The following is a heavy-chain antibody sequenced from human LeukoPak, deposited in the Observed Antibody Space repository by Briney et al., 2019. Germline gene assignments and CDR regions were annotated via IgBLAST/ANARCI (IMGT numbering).Heavy chain of an antibody. J-gene: IGHJ4*02. CDR2: IFYSGST. D-gene: IGHD2/OR15-2a*01. CDR3: ARLRGNYFPDY. V-gene: IGHV4-59*01. Sequence: SETLSLTCTVSGGSMNNYYWTWIRQPPGKGLERIAYIFYSGSTNYNPSLKSRVTISVDTSKNQFSLKLSSVTAADTAVYYCARLRGNYFPDYWGQGTLVTVSS. CDR1: GGSMNNYY.